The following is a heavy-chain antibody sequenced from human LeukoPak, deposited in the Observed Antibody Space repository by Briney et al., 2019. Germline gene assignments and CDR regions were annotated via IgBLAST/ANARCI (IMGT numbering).Heavy chain of an antibody. Sequence: GRSLGLSCAASGFTFSTYGMHWVRQAPGKGLEWVAVIWFDGNNKYYADSVKGRFTISRDNSKNTLYLQMNSLRAEDTAVYYCARDPFEGAAAGLFDYWGQGALVTVSS. CDR2: IWFDGNNK. V-gene: IGHV3-33*01. J-gene: IGHJ4*02. D-gene: IGHD6-13*01. CDR1: GFTFSTYG. CDR3: ARDPFEGAAAGLFDY.